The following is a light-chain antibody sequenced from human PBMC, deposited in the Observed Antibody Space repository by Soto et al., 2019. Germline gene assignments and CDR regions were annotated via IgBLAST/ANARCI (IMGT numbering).Light chain of an antibody. Sequence: QSALTQPASVSGSPGQSTTISCTGTSSDIGTYDYISWYQQHPGKAPKLIIYDAINRPSGVSKRVSGSKSGNTASLTISGLQAEDEADYYCSSHASSSTLIFGGGTKLTVL. CDR1: SSDIGTYDY. CDR3: SSHASSSTLI. V-gene: IGLV2-14*03. J-gene: IGLJ2*01. CDR2: DAI.